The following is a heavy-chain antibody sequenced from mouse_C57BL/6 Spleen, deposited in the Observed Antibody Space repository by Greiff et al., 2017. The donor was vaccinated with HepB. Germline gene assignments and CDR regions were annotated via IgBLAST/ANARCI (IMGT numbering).Heavy chain of an antibody. D-gene: IGHD1-1*01. CDR3: ARSSSYPLFDY. J-gene: IGHJ2*01. V-gene: IGHV3-6*01. Sequence: EVQLQESGPGLVKPSQSLSLTCSVTGYSITSGYYWNWIRQFPGNKLEWMGYISYDGSNNYNPSLKNRISITRDTSKNQFFLKLNSVTTEDTATYYCARSSSYPLFDYWGQGTTLTVSS. CDR2: ISYDGSN. CDR1: GYSITSGYY.